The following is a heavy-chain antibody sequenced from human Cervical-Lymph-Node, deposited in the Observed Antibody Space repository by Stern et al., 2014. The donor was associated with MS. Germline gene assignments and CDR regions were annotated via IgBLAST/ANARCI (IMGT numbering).Heavy chain of an antibody. CDR2: INPNTGDT. Sequence: QVQLMQSGAEVKKSGASVKVSCKASGYTFTGHYMHWVRQAPGQGLEWMGWINPNTGDTNYVQKFQGRVTMTRDTSIGTAYMEMSSLSSDDTAVYYCARDLGGSYAADAFDIWGQGTMIIVSS. D-gene: IGHD1-26*01. V-gene: IGHV1-2*02. J-gene: IGHJ3*02. CDR1: GYTFTGHY. CDR3: ARDLGGSYAADAFDI.